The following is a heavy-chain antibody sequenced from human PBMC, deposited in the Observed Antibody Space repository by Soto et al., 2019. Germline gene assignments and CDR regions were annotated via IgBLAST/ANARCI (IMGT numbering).Heavy chain of an antibody. J-gene: IGHJ3*02. D-gene: IGHD4-17*01. Sequence: ASVKVSCKASGYTFNAYAISWVRQAPGQGLEYMGWISAYNGNTNYAQKLQGRVTMTTDTSTSTAYMELRSLRSDDTAVYYCAREDYVAFDIWGQGTMVTVSS. CDR1: GYTFNAYA. CDR3: AREDYVAFDI. V-gene: IGHV1-18*01. CDR2: ISAYNGNT.